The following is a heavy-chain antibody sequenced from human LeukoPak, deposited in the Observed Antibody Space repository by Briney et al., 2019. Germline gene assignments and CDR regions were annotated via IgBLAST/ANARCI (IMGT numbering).Heavy chain of an antibody. CDR2: IYYTET. CDR1: GGSVSNYY. V-gene: IGHV4-59*02. D-gene: IGHD3-10*01. Sequence: SETLSLTCTVSGGSVSNYYWSWIRQSPGKGLEWIGYIYYTETSYNPSLKSRVTISADTSKNQFSLKLSSVTAADTAVYYCARVISGSGSYGFFDPWGQGTLVTVSS. CDR3: ARVISGSGSYGFFDP. J-gene: IGHJ5*02.